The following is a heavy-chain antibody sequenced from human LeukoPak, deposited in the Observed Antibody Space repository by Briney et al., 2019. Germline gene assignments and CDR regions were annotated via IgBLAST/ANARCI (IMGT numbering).Heavy chain of an antibody. D-gene: IGHD3-22*01. CDR2: IYTSGST. CDR1: GGSISSYY. V-gene: IGHV4-4*07. Sequence: PSETLSLTCTVSGGSISSYYWSWIRQPAGKGLEWIGRIYTSGSTNYNPSLKSRVTMSVDTSKNQFSLKLSPVTAADTAVYYCARGPVLPYSSGYYFPWGQGTLVTVSS. CDR3: ARGPVLPYSSGYYFP. J-gene: IGHJ5*02.